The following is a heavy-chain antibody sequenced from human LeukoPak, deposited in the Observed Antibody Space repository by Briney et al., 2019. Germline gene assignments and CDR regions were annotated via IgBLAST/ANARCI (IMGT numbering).Heavy chain of an antibody. V-gene: IGHV3-23*01. J-gene: IGHJ4*02. D-gene: IGHD5-12*01. CDR3: AKITGYVPGLIDY. CDR1: GFTFSSYA. CDR2: ISGSGGST. Sequence: GGSLRLSCAASGFTFSSYAMSWVRQAPGKGLEWVLAISGSGGSTYYADSVKGRFTISRDNSKNTLYLQMNSLRAEDTAVYYCAKITGYVPGLIDYWGQGTLVTVSS.